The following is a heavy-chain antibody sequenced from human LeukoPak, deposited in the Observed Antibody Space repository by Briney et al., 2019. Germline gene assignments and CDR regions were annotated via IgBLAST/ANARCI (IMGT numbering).Heavy chain of an antibody. CDR1: GFSVRTNY. CDR2: IYSGGTI. CDR3: VRAVHHLFYSESSAYYGDAFDV. J-gene: IGHJ3*01. V-gene: IGHV3-53*01. Sequence: QAGGSLRLSCAASGFSVRTNYMSWVRQAPGKGLEWVSVIYSGGTIRYADSVKGRFTISRDNSRDTLHLQMNSLRVDDTAVYYCVRAVHHLFYSESSAYYGDAFDVWGQGTVVTVSS. D-gene: IGHD3-22*01.